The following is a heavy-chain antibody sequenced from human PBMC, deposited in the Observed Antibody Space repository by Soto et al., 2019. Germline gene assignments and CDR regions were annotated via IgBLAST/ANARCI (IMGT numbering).Heavy chain of an antibody. V-gene: IGHV1-18*01. CDR2: ISPYRGNT. Sequence: VPVKVSCKASCYPFINYGISWGRQPPGQWLEWMGGISPYRGNTNYAQKFQGRVNMTSDTSTSTAYMELRSLRSDDTAVYYCAIRIVTSFYYGMDVWGQGTTVTVSS. J-gene: IGHJ6*02. D-gene: IGHD3-22*01. CDR3: AIRIVTSFYYGMDV. CDR1: CYPFINYG.